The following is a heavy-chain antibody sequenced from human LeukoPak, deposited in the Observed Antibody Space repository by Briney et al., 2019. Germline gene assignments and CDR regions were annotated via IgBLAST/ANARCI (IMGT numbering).Heavy chain of an antibody. CDR3: ARLYRLEENAFDI. Sequence: SETLSFTCAVYGGSFSGYYWSWIRQPPGKGLQWIGEINHSGSTNCNPSLKSRVTISVDTSKNQFSLKLSSVTAADTAVYYCARLYRLEENAFDIWGQGTMVTVSS. CDR2: INHSGST. J-gene: IGHJ3*02. D-gene: IGHD3-3*01. CDR1: GGSFSGYY. V-gene: IGHV4-34*01.